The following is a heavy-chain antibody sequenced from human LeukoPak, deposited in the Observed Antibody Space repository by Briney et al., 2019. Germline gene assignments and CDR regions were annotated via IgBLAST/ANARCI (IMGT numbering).Heavy chain of an antibody. D-gene: IGHD3-10*01. J-gene: IGHJ6*03. CDR2: IYNDGKT. V-gene: IGHV3-53*01. Sequence: GGSLRLSCAASGFIFSNNYMSWVRQAPGKGLEWVSLIYNDGKTYYADSVKGRLTISRDNSKNTLYLQLNTVRAEDTALYYCARGGTNYYYMDVWGNGTTVTVSS. CDR1: GFIFSNNY. CDR3: ARGGTNYYYMDV.